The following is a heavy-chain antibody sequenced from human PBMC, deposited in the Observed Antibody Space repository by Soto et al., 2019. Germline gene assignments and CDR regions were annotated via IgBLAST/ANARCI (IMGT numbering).Heavy chain of an antibody. Sequence: PSETLCLTCAVYGGFFIGYYWSWIRQPPGKGLEWIGEINHSGSTNYNPSLKSRVTISVDTSKNQFSLKLSSVTAADTAVYYCARGAAYYYYYYMDVWGKGTTVTVSS. J-gene: IGHJ6*03. CDR1: GGFFIGYY. V-gene: IGHV4-34*01. CDR3: ARGAAYYYYYYMDV. D-gene: IGHD6-25*01. CDR2: INHSGST.